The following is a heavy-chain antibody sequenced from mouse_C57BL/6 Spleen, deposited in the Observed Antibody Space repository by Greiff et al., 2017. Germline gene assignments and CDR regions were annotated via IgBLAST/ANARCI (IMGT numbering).Heavy chain of an antibody. Sequence: VQLQQPGAELVKPGASVKLSCKASGYTFTSYWMQWVKQRPGQGLEWIGEIDPSDSYTNSNQKFKGKATLTVDTSSSTAYMQLSSLPSEDSAVYYCARGGGSSHLDYWGQGTTLTVSS. J-gene: IGHJ2*01. CDR1: GYTFTSYW. CDR2: IDPSDSYT. D-gene: IGHD1-1*01. CDR3: ARGGGSSHLDY. V-gene: IGHV1-50*01.